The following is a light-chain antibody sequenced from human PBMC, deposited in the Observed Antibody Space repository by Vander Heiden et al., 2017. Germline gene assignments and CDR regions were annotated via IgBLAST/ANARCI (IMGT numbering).Light chain of an antibody. V-gene: IGKV3D-15*03. CDR3: QQYNNWPPLT. J-gene: IGKJ4*01. Sequence: EIVMTQSPATLSVSPGERATLSCRASQSVSSNLAWYQQKPGQAPRLLIYGASIRATGIPARFSGSGSGTEFTLTISILQSEDFAVYYCQQYNNWPPLTFGGGTKVEI. CDR2: GAS. CDR1: QSVSSN.